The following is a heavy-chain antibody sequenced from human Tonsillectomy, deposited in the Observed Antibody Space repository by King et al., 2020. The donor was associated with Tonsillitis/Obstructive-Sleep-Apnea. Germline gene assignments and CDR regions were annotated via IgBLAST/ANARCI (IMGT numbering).Heavy chain of an antibody. Sequence: QLVQSGAEVKKPGSSVKVSCKASGGTFSSYAISWVRQAPGQGLEWMGGIIPIFGTANYAQKFQGRVTITAYESTRTAYRELSSLRSEDTAVYYCGRVGSIAVAVWAFDIWGQGTMVTVSS. CDR1: GGTFSSYA. CDR3: GRVGSIAVAVWAFDI. J-gene: IGHJ3*02. CDR2: IIPIFGTA. V-gene: IGHV1-69*12. D-gene: IGHD6-19*01.